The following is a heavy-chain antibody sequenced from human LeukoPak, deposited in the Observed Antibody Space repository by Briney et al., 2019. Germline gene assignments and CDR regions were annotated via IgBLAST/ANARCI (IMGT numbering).Heavy chain of an antibody. J-gene: IGHJ4*02. V-gene: IGHV1-2*06. CDR2: MNPNSGGT. CDR3: ARALDYVFDY. D-gene: IGHD4-17*01. Sequence: ASVKVSCKASGYTFTDYYIHWVRQAPGQRLEWMGRMNPNSGGTNYAQKFQGRVTMTRDTSISTAYMEMSRLTSDDTALFYCARALDYVFDYTGQATLVTVFS. CDR1: GYTFTDYY.